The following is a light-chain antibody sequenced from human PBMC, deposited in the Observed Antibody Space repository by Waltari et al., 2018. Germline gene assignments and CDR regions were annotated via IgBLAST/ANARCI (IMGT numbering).Light chain of an antibody. CDR2: RNN. Sequence: QSMLTQPPSASGTPGQRITISCSGGSSNIGRDYVYWFHHLPGRAPKLLIYRNNQRPSGVPDRFSGSKSGTSASLDISGLRSGDEGHYYCASWDDSPSGWVFGGGTKLTVL. J-gene: IGLJ3*02. CDR3: ASWDDSPSGWV. CDR1: SSNIGRDY. V-gene: IGLV1-47*01.